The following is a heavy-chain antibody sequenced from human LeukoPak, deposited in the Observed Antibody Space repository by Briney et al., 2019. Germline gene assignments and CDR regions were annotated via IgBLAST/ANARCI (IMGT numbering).Heavy chain of an antibody. Sequence: GAPRLSCAASGFTVSSNYMSWVRQAPGKGLEWVSVIYSGGSTYYADSVKGRFTISRDNSKNTLYLQMNSLRAEDTAVYYCARDVSNWGRFDYWGQGTLVTVSS. V-gene: IGHV3-66*01. CDR1: GFTVSSNY. J-gene: IGHJ4*02. D-gene: IGHD7-27*01. CDR3: ARDVSNWGRFDY. CDR2: IYSGGST.